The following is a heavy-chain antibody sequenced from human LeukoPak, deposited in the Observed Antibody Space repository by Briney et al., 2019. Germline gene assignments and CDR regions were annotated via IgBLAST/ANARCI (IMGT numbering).Heavy chain of an antibody. CDR3: AGAPPDFVSGSHFGY. CDR1: GGTFSSYG. CDR2: IIPSLGIT. J-gene: IGHJ4*02. Sequence: ASVKVSCKASGGTFSSYGLSWVRQAPGQGLEWMGRIIPSLGITNYAQKFQGRVTITADKSTNIAYMELSSLRSEDTAVYYCAGAPPDFVSGSHFGYWGQGTLVTVSS. D-gene: IGHD3-10*01. V-gene: IGHV1-69*04.